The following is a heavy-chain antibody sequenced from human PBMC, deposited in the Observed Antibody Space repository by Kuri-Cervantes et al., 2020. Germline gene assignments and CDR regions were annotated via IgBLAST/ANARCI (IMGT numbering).Heavy chain of an antibody. V-gene: IGHV3-64*02. CDR2: VSSNGGST. CDR3: ARDGSGWYSSAYYFDF. D-gene: IGHD6-19*01. CDR1: GFTFSRHG. Sequence: GESLKISCVASGFTFSRHGMHWVRQAPGKGLDYISAVSSNGGSTFHADSVKGRFTISRDNARNSLYLQMNSLRAEDTAVYYCARDGSGWYSSAYYFDFWGQGTLVTVSS. J-gene: IGHJ4*02.